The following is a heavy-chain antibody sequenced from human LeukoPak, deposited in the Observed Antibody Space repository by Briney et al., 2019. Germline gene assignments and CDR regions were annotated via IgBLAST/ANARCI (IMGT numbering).Heavy chain of an antibody. J-gene: IGHJ4*02. D-gene: IGHD3-3*01. CDR2: IITSGGST. Sequence: ASVKVSCTASGYIFTSHYMHWVRQAPGQGLEWMGVIITSGGSTTYAQKFQGRVTMTRDTSTSTVYMELSSLRSEDTAVYFCARGGSGNGFDYGGQGTLVTVSS. CDR1: GYIFTSHY. V-gene: IGHV1-46*01. CDR3: ARGGSGNGFDY.